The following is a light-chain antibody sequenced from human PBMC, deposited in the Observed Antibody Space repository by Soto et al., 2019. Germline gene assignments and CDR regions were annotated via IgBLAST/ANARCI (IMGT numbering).Light chain of an antibody. CDR3: HHYGSSPFT. V-gene: IGKV3-20*01. CDR2: GAS. J-gene: IGKJ4*01. Sequence: EIVLTQSPGTLSLSPGERATLSCRASQSVTSSYLAWYQQKPGQAPRLLIYGASSRATGIPDRFSGSVSGTDFTLTISRLEPEDFAVYYCHHYGSSPFTFGGGTKVELK. CDR1: QSVTSSY.